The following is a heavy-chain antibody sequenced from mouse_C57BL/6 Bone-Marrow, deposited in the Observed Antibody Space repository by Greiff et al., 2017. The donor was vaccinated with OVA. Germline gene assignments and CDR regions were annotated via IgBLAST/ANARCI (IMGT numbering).Heavy chain of an antibody. CDR2: IYPGDGDT. CDR1: GYAFSSYW. J-gene: IGHJ3*01. V-gene: IGHV1-80*01. Sequence: VKLQESGAELVKPGASVKISCKASGYAFSSYWMNWVKQRPGKGLEWIGQIYPGDGDTNYNGKFKDKASLTADKSSSTAYMQLSSLTSEDSAVYFCARGAYWGQGTLVTVSA. CDR3: ARGAY.